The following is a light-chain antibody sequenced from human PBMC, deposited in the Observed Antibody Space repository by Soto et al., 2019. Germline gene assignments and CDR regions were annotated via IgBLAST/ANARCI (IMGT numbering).Light chain of an antibody. J-gene: IGKJ3*01. Sequence: EIVLTQSPDTLSLAPGERATLSCRASQNVRTFLDWYQQKPGQAPRLLIYGASNRATGIPARFSGSGSGTDFTLTISSLEPEDFAVYYCQQRRNWPLTFGPGTKVDIK. CDR3: QQRRNWPLT. CDR2: GAS. CDR1: QNVRTF. V-gene: IGKV3-11*01.